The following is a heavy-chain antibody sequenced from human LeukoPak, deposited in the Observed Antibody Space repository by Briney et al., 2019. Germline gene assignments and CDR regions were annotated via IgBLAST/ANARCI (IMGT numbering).Heavy chain of an antibody. CDR2: INTDSGLT. CDR1: GFSFSTQR. CDR3: LRGDVRDY. D-gene: IGHD5-24*01. V-gene: IGHV3-21*06. J-gene: IGHJ4*02. Sequence: GGSLRLSCAASGFSFSTQRMHWVRQAPGKGLVWVSSINTDSGLTFYADSVKGRFTISRDNADNSLYLQMNSLRVEDTAVYYCLRGDVRDYWGRGILVAVSS.